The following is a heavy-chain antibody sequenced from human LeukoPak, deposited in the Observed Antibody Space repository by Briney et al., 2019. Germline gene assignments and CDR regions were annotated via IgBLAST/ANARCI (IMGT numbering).Heavy chain of an antibody. CDR3: AKGAWSYYDSSHFDY. J-gene: IGHJ4*02. V-gene: IGHV3-23*01. CDR1: GFTFSSYA. D-gene: IGHD3-22*01. CDR2: ISGSGGST. Sequence: PGGSLRLSYAASGFTFSSYAMSWVRQALGKGLEWVSAISGSGGSTYYADSVKGRFTISRDNSKNTLYLQMNSLRAEDTAVYYCAKGAWSYYDSSHFDYWGQGTLVTVSS.